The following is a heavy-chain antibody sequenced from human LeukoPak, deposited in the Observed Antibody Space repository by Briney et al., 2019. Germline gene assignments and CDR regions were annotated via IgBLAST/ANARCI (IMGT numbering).Heavy chain of an antibody. CDR3: ARESRRVRYFDY. V-gene: IGHV1-2*02. CDR1: GYTFTSYD. CDR2: INPNSGGT. J-gene: IGHJ4*02. D-gene: IGHD3-10*01. Sequence: GASVKVSCKASGYTFTSYDINWVRQATGQGLEWMGWINPNSGGTNYAQKFQGRVTMTRDTSISTAYMELSRLRSDDTAVYYCARESRRVRYFDYWGQGTLVTVSS.